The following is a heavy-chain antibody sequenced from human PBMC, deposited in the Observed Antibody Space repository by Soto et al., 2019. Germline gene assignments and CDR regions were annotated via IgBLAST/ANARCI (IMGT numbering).Heavy chain of an antibody. J-gene: IGHJ4*02. D-gene: IGHD3-9*01. CDR1: GYTFTGYY. Sequence: AASVNVSCKASGYTFTGYYMHWVRQAPGQGLEWMGWINPNSGGTNYAQKFQGRVTMTRDTSISTAYMELSRLRSDDTAVYYCARGVSPTNYDILTGYYYWGQGTLVTVSS. CDR2: INPNSGGT. V-gene: IGHV1-2*02. CDR3: ARGVSPTNYDILTGYYY.